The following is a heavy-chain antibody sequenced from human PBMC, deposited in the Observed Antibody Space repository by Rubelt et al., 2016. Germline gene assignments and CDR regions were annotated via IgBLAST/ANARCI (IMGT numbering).Heavy chain of an antibody. V-gene: IGHV3-7*02. J-gene: IGHJ4*02. Sequence: EVQLVESGGGLVQRGGSLRLSCAVSGFSFSNYAMHWVRQAPGKGLEWVANIKQDGSEKFYVDSVKGLFTTARDRAKKAVYLEMNKLGDEDTAVYYWANVAGDHWGQGTLVTVSS. CDR2: IKQDGSEK. CDR1: GFSFSNYA. D-gene: IGHD2-15*01. CDR3: ANVAGDH.